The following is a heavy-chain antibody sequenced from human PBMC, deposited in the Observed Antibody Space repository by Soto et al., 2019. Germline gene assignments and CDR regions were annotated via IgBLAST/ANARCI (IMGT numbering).Heavy chain of an antibody. V-gene: IGHV1-2*04. CDR2: INPNSGGT. CDR1: GYTFTGYY. Sequence: ASVKVSCKASGYTFTGYYMHWVRQAPGQGLEWMGWINPNSGGTNYAQKFQGWVTMTRDTSISTAYMELSRLRSDDTAVYYCAIPFYSSSSSDAFDIWGQGTMVTVSS. D-gene: IGHD6-6*01. J-gene: IGHJ3*02. CDR3: AIPFYSSSSSDAFDI.